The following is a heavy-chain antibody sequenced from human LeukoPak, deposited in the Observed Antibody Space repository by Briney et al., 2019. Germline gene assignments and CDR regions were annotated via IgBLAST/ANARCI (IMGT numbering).Heavy chain of an antibody. J-gene: IGHJ4*02. CDR2: IKSETDGGTT. V-gene: IGHV3-15*01. D-gene: IGHD6-19*01. CDR1: GFTFSNAW. CDR3: TTDLKHWMVRRAEGYFDS. Sequence: GGSLRLSCAASGFTFSNAWMSWVRQAPGRGLEWVGRIKSETDGGTTDYAAPVKGRFTISRDDSKNTLYLQMNSLKTEDTAVYYCTTDLKHWMVRRAEGYFDSWGQGTLVTVSS.